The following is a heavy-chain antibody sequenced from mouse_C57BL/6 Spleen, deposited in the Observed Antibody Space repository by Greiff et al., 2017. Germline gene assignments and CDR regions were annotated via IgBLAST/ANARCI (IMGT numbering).Heavy chain of an antibody. J-gene: IGHJ1*03. CDR1: GFTFSDFY. V-gene: IGHV7-1*01. CDR3: AREIYDYDGFWYFDV. D-gene: IGHD2-4*01. CDR2: SRNNANDYTT. Sequence: EVQGVESGGGLVQSGRSLRLSCATSGFTFSDFYMEWVRQAPGKGLAWIAASRNNANDYTTEYSASVKGRFIVSRDTAQSILYLQMNALRAEDTAIYYCAREIYDYDGFWYFDVWGTGTTVTVSS.